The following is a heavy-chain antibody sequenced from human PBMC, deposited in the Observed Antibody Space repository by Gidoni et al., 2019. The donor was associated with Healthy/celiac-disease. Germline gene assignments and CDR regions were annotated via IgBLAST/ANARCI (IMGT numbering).Heavy chain of an antibody. CDR1: GGSFSGYY. Sequence: QVQLQQWGNTGLLKPSETLSLTCAVYGGSFSGYYWSWIRQPPGKGLEWIGEINHSGSTNYNPSLKSRVTISVDTSKNQFSLKLSSVTAADTAVYYCARGAGGRTKTYYDSSGYYNWFDPWGRGTLVTVSS. CDR3: ARGAGGRTKTYYDSSGYYNWFDP. J-gene: IGHJ5*02. D-gene: IGHD3-22*01. V-gene: IGHV4-34*01. CDR2: INHSGST.